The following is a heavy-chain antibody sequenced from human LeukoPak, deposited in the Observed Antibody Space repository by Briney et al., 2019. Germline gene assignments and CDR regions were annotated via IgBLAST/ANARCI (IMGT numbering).Heavy chain of an antibody. CDR2: IYTSGST. CDR1: GYSISSGYY. V-gene: IGHV4-38-2*02. D-gene: IGHD3-16*01. J-gene: IGHJ4*02. CDR3: ARDPSPSGGYFDY. Sequence: SETLSLTCTVSGYSISSGYYWGWIRQPPGKGLEWIGRIYTSGSTNYNPSLKSRVTMSVDTSKNQFSLKLSSVTAADTAVYYRARDPSPSGGYFDYWGQGTLVTVSS.